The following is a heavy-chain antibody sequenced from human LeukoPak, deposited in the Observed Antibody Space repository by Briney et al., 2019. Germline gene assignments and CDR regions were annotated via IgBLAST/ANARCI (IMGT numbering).Heavy chain of an antibody. CDR2: FSSSTSTI. CDR1: GFTFSSYS. CDR3: ARDAMCSGGSCYPDY. D-gene: IGHD2-15*01. Sequence: GGSLRLSCAASGFTFSSYSMSWVRQAPGKGLEWISYFSSSTSTIYYADSVQGRFTISGDNAKKSLYLQMNSLRDEDTAVYYCARDAMCSGGSCYPDYWGQGILVTVSS. J-gene: IGHJ4*02. V-gene: IGHV3-48*02.